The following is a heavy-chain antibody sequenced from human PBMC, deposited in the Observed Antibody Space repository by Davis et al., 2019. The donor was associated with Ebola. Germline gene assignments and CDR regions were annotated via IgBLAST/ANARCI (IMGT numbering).Heavy chain of an antibody. CDR3: TTDYGDDIYYYYGMDV. D-gene: IGHD4-17*01. CDR1: GFTFSNAW. CDR2: IKSKTDGGTT. Sequence: GGSLRLSCVASGFTFSNAWMNWVRQAPGKGLEWVGRIKSKTDGGTTDYAAPVKGRFTISRDDSKNTLYLQMNSLKTEDTAVYYCTTDYGDDIYYYYGMDVWGQGTTVTVSS. V-gene: IGHV3-15*07. J-gene: IGHJ6*02.